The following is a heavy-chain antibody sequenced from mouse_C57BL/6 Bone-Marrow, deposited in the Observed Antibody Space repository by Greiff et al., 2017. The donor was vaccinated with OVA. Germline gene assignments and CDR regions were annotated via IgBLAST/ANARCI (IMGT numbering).Heavy chain of an antibody. CDR2: IDPEDGET. V-gene: IGHV14-2*01. J-gene: IGHJ3*01. D-gene: IGHD2-12*01. CDR1: GFNIKDYY. Sequence: EVQLQQSGAELVKPGASVKLSCTASGFNIKDYYMHCVKQRTEQGLEWIGRIDPEDGETKYAPKFQGKATLTADTSSNTAYLQLSSLTSEDTAVYYCARRYYMRAWFAYWGQGTLVTVSA. CDR3: ARRYYMRAWFAY.